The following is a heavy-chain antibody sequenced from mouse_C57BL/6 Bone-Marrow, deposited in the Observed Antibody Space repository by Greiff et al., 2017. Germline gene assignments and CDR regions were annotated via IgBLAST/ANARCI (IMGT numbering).Heavy chain of an antibody. CDR3: ARRGEYCCSSYWYFDV. V-gene: IGHV1-69*01. D-gene: IGHD1-1*01. Sequence: VQLQQPGAELVMPGASVKLSCKASGYTFTSYWMHWVKQRPGQGLEWIGEIDPSDSYTNYNQKFKGKSTLTVDKSSSTAYMQLSSLTSEDSAVXYCARRGEYCCSSYWYFDVWGTGTTVTVSS. J-gene: IGHJ1*03. CDR2: IDPSDSYT. CDR1: GYTFTSYW.